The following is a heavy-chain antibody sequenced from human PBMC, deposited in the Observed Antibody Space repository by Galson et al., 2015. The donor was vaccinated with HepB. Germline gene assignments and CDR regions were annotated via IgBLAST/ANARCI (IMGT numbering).Heavy chain of an antibody. CDR2: IYHSGST. D-gene: IGHD6-19*01. CDR3: ARGSSSGWDM. V-gene: IGHV4-30-2*01. CDR1: GGSISSGGYS. J-gene: IGHJ4*02. Sequence: LSLTCAVSGGSISSGGYSWSWIRQPPGKGLEWIGYIYHSGSTYYNPSLKSRVTISVDRSKNQFSLKLSSVTAADTAVYYCARGSSSGWDMWGQGTLVTVSS.